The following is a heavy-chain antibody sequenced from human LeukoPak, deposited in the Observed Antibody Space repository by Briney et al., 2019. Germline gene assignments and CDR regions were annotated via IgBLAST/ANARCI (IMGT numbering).Heavy chain of an antibody. D-gene: IGHD6-19*01. CDR3: ARSSAPYSSGWYSSYCFDY. V-gene: IGHV7-4-1*02. Sequence: GASVKVSCKASGYTFTSYAMNWVRQAPGQGLEWMGWINTNTGNPTYAQGFTGRFVFSLDTSVSTAYLQISSLKAEDTAVYYCARSSAPYSSGWYSSYCFDYWGQGTLVTVSS. CDR1: GYTFTSYA. J-gene: IGHJ4*02. CDR2: INTNTGNP.